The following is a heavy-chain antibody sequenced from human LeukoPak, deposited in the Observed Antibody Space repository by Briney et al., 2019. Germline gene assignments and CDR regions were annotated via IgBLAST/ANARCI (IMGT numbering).Heavy chain of an antibody. Sequence: SVKVSCKASGGTFSSYAISWVRQAPGQGLEWMGRIIPIFGIANYAQKFQGRVTITADKSTSTAYMELSSLKSEDTAVYYCASRYSGYDGEVDYWGQGTLVTVSS. J-gene: IGHJ4*02. V-gene: IGHV1-69*04. D-gene: IGHD5-12*01. CDR3: ASRYSGYDGEVDY. CDR1: GGTFSSYA. CDR2: IIPIFGIA.